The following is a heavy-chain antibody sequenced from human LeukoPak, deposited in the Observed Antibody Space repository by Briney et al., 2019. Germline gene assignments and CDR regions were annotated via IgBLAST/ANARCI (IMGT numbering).Heavy chain of an antibody. J-gene: IGHJ3*02. Sequence: SETLSLTCTVSGGSISSYYWSWIRQPPGKGLEWIGYIYYSGSTNYNPSLKSRVTISVDTSKNQFSLKLNSVTAADTAVYYCARGGPYDYVWGSYRDDAFDIWGQGTMVTVSS. CDR1: GGSISSYY. D-gene: IGHD3-16*02. CDR3: ARGGPYDYVWGSYRDDAFDI. V-gene: IGHV4-59*01. CDR2: IYYSGST.